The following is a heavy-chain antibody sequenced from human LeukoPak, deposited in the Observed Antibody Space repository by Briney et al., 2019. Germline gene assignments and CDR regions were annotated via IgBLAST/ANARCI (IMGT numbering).Heavy chain of an antibody. CDR1: GGSINSGGYY. CDR2: IYYSGST. CDR3: ARVPTTVTTHFDY. Sequence: SETLSLTCTVSGGSINSGGYYWIWIRQHPGKGLEWIGYIYYSGSTYYNPSLKSRVTISVDTSKNQFSLKLSSVTAADTAVYYCARVPTTVTTHFDYWGQGTLVTVSS. D-gene: IGHD4-17*01. V-gene: IGHV4-31*03. J-gene: IGHJ4*02.